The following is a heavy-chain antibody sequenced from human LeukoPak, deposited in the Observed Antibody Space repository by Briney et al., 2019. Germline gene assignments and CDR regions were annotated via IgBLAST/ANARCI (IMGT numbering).Heavy chain of an antibody. Sequence: GGSLRLSCAASGFTFNSYTMSWVRQAPGKGLEWVSAISGSGGSTYYADSVKGRFTISRDNSKNTLYLQMNSLRAEDTAVYYCAKGITMVRGVTPYYFDYWGQGTLVTVSS. J-gene: IGHJ4*02. CDR1: GFTFNSYT. CDR2: ISGSGGST. V-gene: IGHV3-23*01. D-gene: IGHD3-10*01. CDR3: AKGITMVRGVTPYYFDY.